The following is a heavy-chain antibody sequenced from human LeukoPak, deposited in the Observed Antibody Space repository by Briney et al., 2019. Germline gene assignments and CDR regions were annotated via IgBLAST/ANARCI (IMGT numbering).Heavy chain of an antibody. J-gene: IGHJ3*02. CDR2: FEPEEGEHGET. Sequence: GASVKVSCRVSGYSLSDLSIHWVRHVGGKGLEWMGGFEPEEGEHGETIFAQNFEDRLTLTVDTAADTAYMELASLTSEDTAVYYCATDRLEIYSFHIWGQGTMVTVSS. V-gene: IGHV1-24*01. CDR1: GYSLSDLS. CDR3: ATDRLEIYSFHI. D-gene: IGHD1-1*01.